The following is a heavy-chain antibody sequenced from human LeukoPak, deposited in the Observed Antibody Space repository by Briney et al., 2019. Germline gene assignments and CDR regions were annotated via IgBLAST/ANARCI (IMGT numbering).Heavy chain of an antibody. CDR3: MTPVRGVIGSQYYFDY. Sequence: EGSLRLSCAASGFTFSGSAMHWVRQASGKGLEWVGRIRSKANSYATAYAASVKGRFTISRDDSKNAAYLQMNSLKTEDTAVYYCMTPVRGVIGSQYYFDYWGQGTLVTVSS. V-gene: IGHV3-73*01. CDR2: IRSKANSYAT. CDR1: GFTFSGSA. J-gene: IGHJ4*02. D-gene: IGHD3-10*01.